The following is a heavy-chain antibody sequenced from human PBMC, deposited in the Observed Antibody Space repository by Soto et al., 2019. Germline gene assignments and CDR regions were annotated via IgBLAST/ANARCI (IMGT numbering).Heavy chain of an antibody. V-gene: IGHV3-74*01. D-gene: IGHD6-13*01. CDR3: ARERGKAAAVHCDY. Sequence: EVQLVESGGGLVQPGGSLRLSCAASGFTVSSYWMHWVRQAPGKGLVWVSRINSDGSSTSYADSVKGRFTNSRDNAKNTLYLRMNSLRAEDTAVYYCARERGKAAAVHCDYWGQGTLVTVSS. CDR2: INSDGSST. CDR1: GFTVSSYW. J-gene: IGHJ4*02.